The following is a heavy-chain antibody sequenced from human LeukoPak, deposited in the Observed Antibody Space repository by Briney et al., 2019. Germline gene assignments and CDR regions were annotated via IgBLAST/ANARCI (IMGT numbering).Heavy chain of an antibody. CDR1: GGSISSSSYY. J-gene: IGHJ4*02. D-gene: IGHD5-24*01. V-gene: IGHV4-61*05. CDR3: ARGGPSGADGYGY. CDR2: IYYSGGT. Sequence: PSETLSLTCTVSGGSISSSSYYWGWIRQPPGKGLEWTGYIYYSGGTNYNPSLKSRVTISVDTSKNQFSLKLSSVTAADTAVYYCARGGPSGADGYGYWGQGTLVTVSS.